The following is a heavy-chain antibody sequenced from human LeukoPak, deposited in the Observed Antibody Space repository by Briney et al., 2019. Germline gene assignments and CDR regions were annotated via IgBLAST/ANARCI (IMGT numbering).Heavy chain of an antibody. D-gene: IGHD2-2*01. CDR3: ARTQTLNIVVVPDGAYFDY. CDR2: INHSGST. Sequence: SETLSLTCAVYGGSFSGYYWSWIRQPPGKGLEWIGEINHSGSTNYNPSLKSRVTISVDTSKNQFSLKLSSVTAADTAVYYCARTQTLNIVVVPDGAYFDYWGQGTLVTVSS. V-gene: IGHV4-34*01. J-gene: IGHJ4*02. CDR1: GGSFSGYY.